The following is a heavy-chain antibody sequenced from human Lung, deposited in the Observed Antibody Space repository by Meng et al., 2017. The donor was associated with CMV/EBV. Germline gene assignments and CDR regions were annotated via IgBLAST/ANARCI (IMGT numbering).Heavy chain of an antibody. Sequence: GGSLRLSCAASGFTFSSYGMHWVRQAPGKGLESVALLRYDGSNKYYADTVKGRFTISRDNSKNRLYLQMNSLRAEDTAVYYCAKDFTQLEVAGIPYYFDFWGQGTLVTVSS. J-gene: IGHJ4*02. CDR3: AKDFTQLEVAGIPYYFDF. CDR1: GFTFSSYG. V-gene: IGHV3-30*02. D-gene: IGHD6-6*01. CDR2: LRYDGSNK.